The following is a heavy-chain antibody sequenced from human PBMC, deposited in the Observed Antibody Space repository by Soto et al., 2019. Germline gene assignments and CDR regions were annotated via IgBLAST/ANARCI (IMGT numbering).Heavy chain of an antibody. V-gene: IGHV3-23*01. J-gene: IGHJ4*02. Sequence: GGSLRLSCAASGFTFNNYGRNWVRQAPGKGLEWVSAISGSDGSTYYADSVKGRFTTSRDNSKNTLYLQMSSLRAEDTAVYYCAKGVPLSLFDYWGQGTLVTVSS. CDR2: ISGSDGST. CDR3: AKGVPLSLFDY. CDR1: GFTFNNYG.